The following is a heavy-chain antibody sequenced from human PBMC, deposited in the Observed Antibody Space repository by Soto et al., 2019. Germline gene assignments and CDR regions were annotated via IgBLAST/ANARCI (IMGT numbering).Heavy chain of an antibody. J-gene: IGHJ6*02. D-gene: IGHD3-3*01. CDR3: ERGTTPVGGGMDV. Sequence: GGSLRLSCAASGFTFSSYGMHWVRQAPGKGLEWVAVIWYDGSNKYYADSVKGRFTISRDNSKNTLYLQMNSLRAEDTAVYYCERGTTPVGGGMDVWGQGTTVTVSS. CDR1: GFTFSSYG. CDR2: IWYDGSNK. V-gene: IGHV3-33*01.